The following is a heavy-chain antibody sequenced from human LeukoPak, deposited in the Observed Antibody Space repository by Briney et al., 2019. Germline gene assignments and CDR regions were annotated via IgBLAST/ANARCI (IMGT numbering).Heavy chain of an antibody. J-gene: IGHJ4*02. CDR1: GFTFSSYS. D-gene: IGHD5-18*01. V-gene: IGHV3-21*01. CDR2: ISSSSSYI. CDR3: ARVDTAMVFYYFDY. Sequence: TGGSLRLSCAASGFTFSSYSMNWVRQAPGKGLEWVSSISSSSSYIYYADSVKGRFTISRDNAKNSLYLQMNSLRAEDTAVYYCARVDTAMVFYYFDYWGQGTLVTVSS.